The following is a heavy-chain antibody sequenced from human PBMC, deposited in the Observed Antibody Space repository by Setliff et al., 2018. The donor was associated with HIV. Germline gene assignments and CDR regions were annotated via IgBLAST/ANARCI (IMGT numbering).Heavy chain of an antibody. J-gene: IGHJ4*02. V-gene: IGHV4-4*02. CDR2: IYHSGST. CDR3: ARDWRAYGVLGS. CDR1: GGSISSSNW. D-gene: IGHD4-17*01. Sequence: SETLSLTCAVSGGSISSSNWWSWVRQPPGKGLEWIGEIYHSGSTNYNPSLKSRVTISLDRSKTQFSLKLSSVTAADTAVYYCARDWRAYGVLGSWGQGMLVTVSS.